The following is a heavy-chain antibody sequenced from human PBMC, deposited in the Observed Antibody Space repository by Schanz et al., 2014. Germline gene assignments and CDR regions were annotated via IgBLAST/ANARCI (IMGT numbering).Heavy chain of an antibody. V-gene: IGHV3-30*02. CDR2: IRYDGSNK. CDR1: GFTFSSYG. J-gene: IGHJ1*01. CDR3: AKGFFLAAAGPEYFQH. Sequence: HVQLVESGGGVVQPGGSLRLSCAASGFTFSSYGMHWVRQAPGKGLEWVAFIRYDGSNKYYADSVKGRFTISRDNSKNTLYLQMNSLRAEDTAVYYCAKGFFLAAAGPEYFQHWGQGTLVTVSS. D-gene: IGHD6-13*01.